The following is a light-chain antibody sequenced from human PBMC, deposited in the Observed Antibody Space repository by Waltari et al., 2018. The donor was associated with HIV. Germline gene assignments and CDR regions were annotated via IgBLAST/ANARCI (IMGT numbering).Light chain of an antibody. CDR2: DSS. J-gene: IGKJ1*01. Sequence: ATLSCRASQSVSSSYLAWYQQKPGQSPSLLIYDSSSRATGIPDRFSGSGSGTDFSLTISRLEPEDFAVYYCQQYDTSPWTFGQGTKVEIK. CDR3: QQYDTSPWT. CDR1: QSVSSSY. V-gene: IGKV3-20*01.